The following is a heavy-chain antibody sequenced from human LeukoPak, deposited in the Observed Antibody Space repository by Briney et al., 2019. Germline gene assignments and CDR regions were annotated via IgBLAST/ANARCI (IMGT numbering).Heavy chain of an antibody. V-gene: IGHV1-2*02. CDR1: GYTFTGYY. CDR3: ARSPHILTGENFDY. J-gene: IGHJ4*02. D-gene: IGHD3-9*01. Sequence: ASVKVSCKASGYTFTGYYMHWVRQAPGQGLEWMGWINPNSGGTNYAQKFQGRVTMTRDTSISTVYMELSRLRFDDTALYYCARSPHILTGENFDYWGQGTLVTVSS. CDR2: INPNSGGT.